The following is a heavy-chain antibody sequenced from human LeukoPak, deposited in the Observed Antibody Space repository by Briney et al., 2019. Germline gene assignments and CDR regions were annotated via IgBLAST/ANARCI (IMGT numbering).Heavy chain of an antibody. CDR3: ARGDTDMASYDY. Sequence: SVKVSCKASGGTFNSYVVSWVRQAPGQGLEWMGGIIPMFGTANYAQKFLGRVTITAEESTNTAYMELSSLISEDTAVYYCARGDTDMASYDYWGQGTLVTVSS. J-gene: IGHJ4*02. CDR1: GGTFNSYV. CDR2: IIPMFGTA. V-gene: IGHV1-69*01. D-gene: IGHD5-18*01.